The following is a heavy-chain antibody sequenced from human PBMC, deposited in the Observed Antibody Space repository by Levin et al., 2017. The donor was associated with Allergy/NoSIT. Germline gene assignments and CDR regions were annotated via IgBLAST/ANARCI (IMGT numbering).Heavy chain of an antibody. D-gene: IGHD3-10*01. Sequence: SQTLSLTCTVSGGSISSSGYYWGWIRQPPGKGLEWIGSIYYSGSTYYNPSLKSRVTISVDTSKNQFSLKLSSVTAADTAVYYCARRRSSGLDIDYWGQGTLVTVSS. V-gene: IGHV4-39*01. J-gene: IGHJ4*02. CDR2: IYYSGST. CDR1: GGSISSSGYY. CDR3: ARRRSSGLDIDY.